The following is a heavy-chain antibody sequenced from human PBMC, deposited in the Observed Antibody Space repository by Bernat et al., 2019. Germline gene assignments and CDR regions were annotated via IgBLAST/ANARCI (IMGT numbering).Heavy chain of an antibody. CDR1: GFTFSSYA. CDR2: ISGSGGST. CDR3: AKDPHSYYYFWGGYGPDWFDP. V-gene: IGHV3-23*01. D-gene: IGHD3-3*01. Sequence: EVQLLESGGGLVQPGGSLRLSCAASGFTFSSYAMSWVRQAPGKGLEWVSAISGSGGSTYYADSVKGRFTISRDNSKNTLYLQMNSLRAEDTAVYYCAKDPHSYYYFWGGYGPDWFDPWGQGTLVTVSS. J-gene: IGHJ5*02.